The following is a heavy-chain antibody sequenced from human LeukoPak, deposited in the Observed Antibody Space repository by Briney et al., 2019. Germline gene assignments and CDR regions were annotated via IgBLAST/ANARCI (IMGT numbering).Heavy chain of an antibody. V-gene: IGHV3-53*01. CDR2: IYSGGST. J-gene: IGHJ4*02. D-gene: IGHD1-26*01. Sequence: GGSLRLSCAASGFTVSSNYMSWVRQAPGKGLEWVSVIYSGGSTYYSDSVKGRFTISRDNSKNTLYLQMNSLRAEDTAVYYCAKDQAIVGATTFDYWGQGTQVTVSS. CDR1: GFTVSSNY. CDR3: AKDQAIVGATTFDY.